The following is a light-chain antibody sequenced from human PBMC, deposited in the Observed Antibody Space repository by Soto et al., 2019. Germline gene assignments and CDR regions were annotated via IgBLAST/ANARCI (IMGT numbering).Light chain of an antibody. CDR3: LLSYGGAVL. CDR2: STS. CDR1: TGAGTSGYY. Sequence: QAVVTQEPSLTVSPGGTVTLTCASSTGAGTSGYYSNWFQQKPGQAPRALIYSTSNTHSWTPARFSGYLLGGKAALTLSGVQPEDENEYYCLLSYGGAVLFGGGTKLTVL. V-gene: IGLV7-43*01. J-gene: IGLJ2*01.